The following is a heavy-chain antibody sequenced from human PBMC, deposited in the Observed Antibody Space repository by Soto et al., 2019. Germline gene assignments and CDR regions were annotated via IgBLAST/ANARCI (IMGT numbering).Heavy chain of an antibody. Sequence: SVKVSCKASGGTFSSYAISWVRQAPGQGLEWMGGIIPIFGTANYAQKFQGRVTITADESTSTAYMELSSLRSEDTAVYYCARVVSGYCSGGSCNPFWAQGTPVIGSS. CDR1: GGTFSSYA. D-gene: IGHD2-15*01. J-gene: IGHJ1*01. CDR2: IIPIFGTA. V-gene: IGHV1-69*13. CDR3: ARVVSGYCSGGSCNPF.